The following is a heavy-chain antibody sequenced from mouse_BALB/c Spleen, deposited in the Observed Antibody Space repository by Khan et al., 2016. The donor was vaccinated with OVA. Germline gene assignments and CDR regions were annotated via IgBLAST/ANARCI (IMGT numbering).Heavy chain of an antibody. D-gene: IGHD2-1*01. CDR2: ISSGGDNT. J-gene: IGHJ3*01. CDR3: ARSNYGTFAY. V-gene: IGHV5-9*03. CDR1: GFTFSSYT. Sequence: EVELVESGGGLVKPGGSLKLSCAASGFTFSSYTMSWVRQTPEKRLEWVATISSGGDNTYYPDSVKGRFTISRDNAKNNLYLQMSSLRSEDTVLYYCARSNYGTFAYWGQGTLVTVSA.